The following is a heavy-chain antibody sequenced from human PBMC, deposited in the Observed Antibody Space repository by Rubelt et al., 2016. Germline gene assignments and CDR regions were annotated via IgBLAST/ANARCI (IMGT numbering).Heavy chain of an antibody. CDR3: ARVGRATYYDFSIRYHFAS. J-gene: IGHJ4*02. CDR2: IYYSGST. Sequence: QLQLQESGPGVVKPSETLSLTCTVSGGSISSSSYYWGWIRQPQGKGLEWIGYIYYSGSTNYKPSLMVLVSISVATSTHQFSLKLGSVTAADTHVYSCARVGRATYYDFSIRYHFASWGPRTLLTVSS. V-gene: IGHV4-61*05. CDR1: GGSISSSSYY. D-gene: IGHD3-3*01.